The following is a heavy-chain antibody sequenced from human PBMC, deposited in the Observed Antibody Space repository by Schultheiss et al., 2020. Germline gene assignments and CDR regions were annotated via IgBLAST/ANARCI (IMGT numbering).Heavy chain of an antibody. D-gene: IGHD2-15*01. CDR2: IYHSGST. V-gene: IGHV4-38-2*01. Sequence: SQTLSLTCAVSGYSISSGYYWGWIRQPPGKGLEWIGSIYHSGSTYYNPSLKSRVTISVDTSKNQFSLKLSSVTAADTAVYYCARVGYCSGGSCYEGSGGIDYWGQGTLVTVSS. J-gene: IGHJ4*02. CDR3: ARVGYCSGGSCYEGSGGIDY. CDR1: GYSISSGYY.